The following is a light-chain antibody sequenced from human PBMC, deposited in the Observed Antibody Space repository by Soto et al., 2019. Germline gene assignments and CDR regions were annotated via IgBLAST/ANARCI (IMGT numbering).Light chain of an antibody. J-gene: IGLJ2*01. CDR2: LNSDGSH. CDR3: QTWGTGIQI. V-gene: IGLV4-69*01. CDR1: SGHSSYA. Sequence: QPVLTQSPSASASLGASVKLTCTLSSGHSSYAIAWHQQQPEKGPRYLMKLNSDGSHSKGDGIPDRFSGSSSGAERYLTIAGLQSEYEADYYCQTWGTGIQIFGGGTKLTVL.